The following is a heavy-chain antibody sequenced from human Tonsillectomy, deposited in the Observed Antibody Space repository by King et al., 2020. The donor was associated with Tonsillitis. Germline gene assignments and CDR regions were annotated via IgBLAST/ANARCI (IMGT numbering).Heavy chain of an antibody. V-gene: IGHV4-39*01. J-gene: IGHJ4*02. D-gene: IGHD3-22*01. Sequence: QLQESGPGLVKPSETLSLICTVSGGSISSSTYYWGWIRQPPGKGLEWIGTMYFSGSTYSNPSLKSRVTISIDTSKNQFSLKLRSVTAADTAVYFCASLPDSNSYFDYWGQGTLVTVSS. CDR2: MYFSGST. CDR1: GGSISSSTYY. CDR3: ASLPDSNSYFDY.